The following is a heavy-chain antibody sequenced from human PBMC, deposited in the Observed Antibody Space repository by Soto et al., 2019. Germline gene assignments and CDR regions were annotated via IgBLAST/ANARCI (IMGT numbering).Heavy chain of an antibody. D-gene: IGHD6-13*01. Sequence: QVQLVESGGGVVHPGRSLRLSCAASGFTFSSYAMHWVRQAPGKGLEWVAVISYDGSNKYYADSVKGRFTISRDNSKNTLYLQMNSLRAEDTAVYYCARDQVRSSSLTRYYYYYGMDVWGQGTTVTVSS. CDR3: ARDQVRSSSLTRYYYYYGMDV. J-gene: IGHJ6*02. CDR2: ISYDGSNK. V-gene: IGHV3-30-3*01. CDR1: GFTFSSYA.